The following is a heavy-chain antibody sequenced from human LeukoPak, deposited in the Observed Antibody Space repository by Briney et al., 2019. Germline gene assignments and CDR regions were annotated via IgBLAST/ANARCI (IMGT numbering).Heavy chain of an antibody. J-gene: IGHJ4*02. Sequence: ASVKVSCKASGYTFTGYYMHWVRQAPGQGLEWMGWINPNSGGTNYAQKFQGRVTMTRDTSISTAYMELSRLRSDDTAVYYCAGGGRYCSSTSCYTEGFDYWGQGTLVTVSS. CDR2: INPNSGGT. CDR3: AGGGRYCSSTSCYTEGFDY. D-gene: IGHD2-2*02. V-gene: IGHV1-2*02. CDR1: GYTFTGYY.